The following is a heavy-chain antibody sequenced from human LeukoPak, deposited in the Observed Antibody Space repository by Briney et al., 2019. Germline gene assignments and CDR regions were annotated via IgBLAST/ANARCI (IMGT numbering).Heavy chain of an antibody. CDR3: AKGASDIVVVTSIYYFDY. Sequence: GGSLRLSCAASGFTFSSYSMSWVRQAPGKGLEWVSSISSSSSYIYYADSVKGRFTISRDNAKNSLYLQMNSLRAEDTAVYYCAKGASDIVVVTSIYYFDYWGQGTLVTVSS. CDR1: GFTFSSYS. D-gene: IGHD2-2*01. V-gene: IGHV3-21*01. CDR2: ISSSSSYI. J-gene: IGHJ4*02.